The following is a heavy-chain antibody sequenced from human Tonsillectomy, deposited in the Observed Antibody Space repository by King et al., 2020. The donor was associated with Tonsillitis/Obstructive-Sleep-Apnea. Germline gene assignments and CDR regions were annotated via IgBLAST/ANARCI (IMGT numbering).Heavy chain of an antibody. J-gene: IGHJ5*02. Sequence: VQLQQWGAGLLKPSETLSLTCAVYGGSFSGYYWSWIRQPPGKGLEWIGEINHSGSTNYNPSLKSRVTISVDTSKNQFSLKLSSVTAADTAVYYCARTGPGWLRLRPGGRWFDPWGQGTLVTVSS. V-gene: IGHV4-34*01. CDR1: GGSFSGYY. D-gene: IGHD5-12*01. CDR3: ARTGPGWLRLRPGGRWFDP. CDR2: INHSGST.